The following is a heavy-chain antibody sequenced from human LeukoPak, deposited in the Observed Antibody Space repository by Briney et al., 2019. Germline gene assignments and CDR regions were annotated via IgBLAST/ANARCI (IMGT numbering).Heavy chain of an antibody. CDR3: VRKAESTFTGFWFDP. D-gene: IGHD5/OR15-5a*01. CDR2: IKQDGSEK. V-gene: IGHV3-7*03. Sequence: PGGSLRLSCAASEFTFSDYWMSWVRQAPGKGLEWVANIKQDGSEKHYVDSVKGRFTISRDNAKNSLYLQMNSLRAEDTAVYYCVRKAESTFTGFWFDPWGQGTLVTVSS. CDR1: EFTFSDYW. J-gene: IGHJ5*02.